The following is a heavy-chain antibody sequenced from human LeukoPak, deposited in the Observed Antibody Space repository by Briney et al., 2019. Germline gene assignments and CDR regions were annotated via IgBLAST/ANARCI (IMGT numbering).Heavy chain of an antibody. V-gene: IGHV3-7*03. J-gene: IGHJ6*04. Sequence: GGSLRLSCSASGFSFSNYAMYWVRQAPGKGLGWVANIKQGGSEKYYVDSVKGRFTIPRDNAKNSLYLQMNSLRAEDTAVYYCARDFGLRCSGGTCYSVYYYGMDVWGKGTTVTVSS. D-gene: IGHD2-15*01. CDR2: IKQGGSEK. CDR1: GFSFSNYA. CDR3: ARDFGLRCSGGTCYSVYYYGMDV.